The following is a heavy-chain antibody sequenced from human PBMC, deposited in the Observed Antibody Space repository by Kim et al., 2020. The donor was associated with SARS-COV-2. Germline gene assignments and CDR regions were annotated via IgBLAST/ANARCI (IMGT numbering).Heavy chain of an antibody. J-gene: IGHJ6*02. Sequence: GGSLRLSFAASGFTFSDYYMSWIRQAPGKGLEWVSYISSSSSYTNYADSVKGRFTISRDNAKNSLYLQMNSLRAEDTAVYYCARVKCSSTSCGYDYYYYYGMDVWGQGTTVTVSS. CDR2: ISSSSSYT. V-gene: IGHV3-11*05. D-gene: IGHD2-2*01. CDR3: ARVKCSSTSCGYDYYYYYGMDV. CDR1: GFTFSDYY.